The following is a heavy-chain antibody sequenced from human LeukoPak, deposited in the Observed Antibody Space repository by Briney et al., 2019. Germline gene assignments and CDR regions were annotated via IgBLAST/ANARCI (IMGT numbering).Heavy chain of an antibody. Sequence: GGSLRLSCAASGFTFSSYWMSWVRQAPGKGLEWVASIKQDGSEKYNVDSVKGRFTISRDNAKNSLYLQMNSLRAEDTALYYCARAPGEGWFDPWGQGTLVTVSS. J-gene: IGHJ5*02. CDR1: GFTFSSYW. CDR2: IKQDGSEK. V-gene: IGHV3-7*01. D-gene: IGHD4-17*01. CDR3: ARAPGEGWFDP.